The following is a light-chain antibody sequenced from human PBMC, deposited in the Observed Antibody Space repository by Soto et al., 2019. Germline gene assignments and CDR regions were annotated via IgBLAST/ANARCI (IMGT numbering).Light chain of an antibody. J-gene: IGLJ1*01. CDR3: QSYHSSTPYV. CDR1: GGSIASGY. Sequence: NFMLTQPHSVSEYPGKTVTISCTRSGGSIASGYVQWYQQRPGSAPTTVIYEDNQRPSGVPDRFSGSIDRSSNSASLTISGLKTEDEADYYCQSYHSSTPYVFGTGTKVTVL. CDR2: EDN. V-gene: IGLV6-57*03.